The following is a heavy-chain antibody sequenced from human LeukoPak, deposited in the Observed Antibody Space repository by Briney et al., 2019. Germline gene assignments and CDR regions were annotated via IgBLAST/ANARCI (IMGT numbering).Heavy chain of an antibody. CDR2: ISWNSGSI. CDR3: ARGSKYYYDSSGYSY. D-gene: IGHD3-22*01. Sequence: GGSLRLSCAASGFTFDDYAMHWVRQAPGKGLEWVSGISWNSGSIGYADSVKGRFTISRDNAKNTLYLQMNSLRAEDTAVYYCARGSKYYYDSSGYSYWGQGTLVTVSS. CDR1: GFTFDDYA. J-gene: IGHJ4*02. V-gene: IGHV3-9*01.